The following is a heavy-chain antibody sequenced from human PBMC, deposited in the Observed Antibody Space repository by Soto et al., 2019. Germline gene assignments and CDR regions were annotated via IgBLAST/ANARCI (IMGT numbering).Heavy chain of an antibody. V-gene: IGHV4-34*01. Sequence: PSATLALTCAVYGASVNCFYWSWMRQTPGKGLEWIGEIYHTGGTHYNPSLKSRVTMSVDTSKNQFSLRLTSVTAADTAIYYCATRITVFGLLIPPFDPWGQGTQVTVPS. CDR1: GASVNCFY. J-gene: IGHJ5*02. CDR2: IYHTGGT. D-gene: IGHD3-3*01. CDR3: ATRITVFGLLIPPFDP.